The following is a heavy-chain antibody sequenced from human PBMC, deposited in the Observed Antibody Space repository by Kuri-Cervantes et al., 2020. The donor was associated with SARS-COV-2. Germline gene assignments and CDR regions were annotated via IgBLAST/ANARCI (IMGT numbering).Heavy chain of an antibody. V-gene: IGHV3-7*03. CDR2: IKQDGSEK. D-gene: IGHD1-26*01. J-gene: IGHJ4*02. CDR1: GFTFSSYW. Sequence: GGSLRLSCAASGFTFSSYWMSWVRQAPGKGLEWVANIKQDGSEKYYVDSVKGRFTISRDNAKNSLYLQMNSLRAEDTAVYYCARGGVGATQDCSFDYWGQGTLVTVSS. CDR3: ARGGVGATQDCSFDY.